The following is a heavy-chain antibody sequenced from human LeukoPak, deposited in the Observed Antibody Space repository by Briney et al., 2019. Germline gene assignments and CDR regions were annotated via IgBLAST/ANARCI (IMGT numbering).Heavy chain of an antibody. CDR3: TRSIRIAVAGTYYYYYMDV. D-gene: IGHD6-19*01. V-gene: IGHV3-73*01. CDR2: IRSKANSYAT. CDR1: GFTFSGSA. J-gene: IGHJ6*03. Sequence: PGGSLRLSCAASGFTFSGSAMHWVRQASGKGLEWVGRIRSKANSYATAYAASVKGRFTISRDDSKNTAYLQMNSLKTEDTAVYYCTRSIRIAVAGTYYYYYMDVWGKGTTVTVSS.